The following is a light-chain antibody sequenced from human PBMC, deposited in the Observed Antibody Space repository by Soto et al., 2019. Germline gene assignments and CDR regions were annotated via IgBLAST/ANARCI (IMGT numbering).Light chain of an antibody. J-gene: IGKJ5*01. Sequence: EIQLTQSPSFLXASVGARVTITCXASQGISSYLAWYQQKPGKAPKLMIYEASTLQSGVPSRFSGSGSGTEFTLTISGLLPEDFATYHCQQLNTLPFTFGQGTRLEIK. CDR1: QGISSY. CDR2: EAS. CDR3: QQLNTLPFT. V-gene: IGKV1-9*01.